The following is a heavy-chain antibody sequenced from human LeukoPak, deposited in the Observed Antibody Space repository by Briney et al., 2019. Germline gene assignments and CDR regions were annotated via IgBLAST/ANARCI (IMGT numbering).Heavy chain of an antibody. CDR2: IYSGGST. D-gene: IGHD3-10*01. CDR3: AKKPKDYGSGSYYFDY. CDR1: ELTLSDNY. J-gene: IGHJ4*02. V-gene: IGHV3-53*01. Sequence: PGGSLRLSCAASELTLSDNYMSWIRQAPGRGLEWVSFIYSGGSTYYADSVRGRFTISRDNSKNTLYLQMNSLRAEDTAVYYCAKKPKDYGSGSYYFDYWGQGTLVTVSS.